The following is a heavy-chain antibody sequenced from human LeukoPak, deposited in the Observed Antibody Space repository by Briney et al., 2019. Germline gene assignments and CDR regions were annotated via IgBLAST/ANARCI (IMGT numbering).Heavy chain of an antibody. Sequence: SETLSLTCTVSGGSITSNYDYWGWIRQPPGKGLEWMGNIYHGGPTYYSPSLQSRITISVDTSKNQFYVKLRSVTAADTAVYYCARLLGSSYYSFDSWGQGTLVTVSS. D-gene: IGHD3-22*01. CDR1: GGSITSNYDY. CDR2: IYHGGPT. J-gene: IGHJ4*02. CDR3: ARLLGSSYYSFDS. V-gene: IGHV4-39*01.